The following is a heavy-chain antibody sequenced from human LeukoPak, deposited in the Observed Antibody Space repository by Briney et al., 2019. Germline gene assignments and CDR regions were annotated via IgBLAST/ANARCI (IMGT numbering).Heavy chain of an antibody. CDR3: ASQYPPGHDCSGYYLTAFDS. V-gene: IGHV3-30-3*01. D-gene: IGHD3-22*01. J-gene: IGHJ3*02. CDR1: GFTLSSYA. CDR2: ISYDGSNK. Sequence: GGSLRLSCAASGFTLSSYAMHWVRQAPGTGLEWVAVISYDGSNKYYAHSVKGRFTISRDNSKKTLYLQMNSLRARDPAVYFFASQYPPGHDCSGYYLTAFDSWGQGTMVAVPS.